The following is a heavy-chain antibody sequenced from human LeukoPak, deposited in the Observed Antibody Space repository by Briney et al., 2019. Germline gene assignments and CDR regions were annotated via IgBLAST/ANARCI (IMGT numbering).Heavy chain of an antibody. J-gene: IGHJ3*02. CDR1: GYTFTGYY. CDR3: ATSGYTYGALDI. Sequence: SVKVSCKASGYTFTGYYMHGVRQAPGQGLELMGRINPNSGGTNYAQKFQGWVTMTRDTSISTAYMELTRLRSDDTAMYYCATSGYTYGALDIWGQGTMVTVSS. D-gene: IGHD5-18*01. CDR2: INPNSGGT. V-gene: IGHV1-2*04.